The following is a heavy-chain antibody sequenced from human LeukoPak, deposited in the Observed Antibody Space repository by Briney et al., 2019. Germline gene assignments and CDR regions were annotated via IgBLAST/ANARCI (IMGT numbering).Heavy chain of an antibody. V-gene: IGHV3-30*03. CDR2: ISYDGSNK. CDR3: AREGTYFFDTSGYHDAFDI. Sequence: GGSLRLSCAASGFTFSSYGMHWVRQAPGKGLEWVAVISYDGSNKYYADSVKGRFTISRDNSKNTLYLQMNSLRAEDTAIYYCAREGTYFFDTSGYHDAFDIWGQGTMVTVSS. J-gene: IGHJ3*02. D-gene: IGHD3-22*01. CDR1: GFTFSSYG.